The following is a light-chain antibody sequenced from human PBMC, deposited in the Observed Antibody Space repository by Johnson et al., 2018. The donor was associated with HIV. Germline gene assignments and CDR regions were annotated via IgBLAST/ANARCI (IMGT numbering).Light chain of an antibody. CDR2: ENN. CDR1: SSNIANNY. CDR3: GTWDTSLSVYV. Sequence: QSVLTQPPSVSAAPGHQVTISCSGSSSNIANNYVSWYQQFPGTAPKLLIYENNKRPSGISDRFSGSKSGTSATLGITGLQTGDEADFYCGTWDTSLSVYVSEPGTKAPV. J-gene: IGLJ1*01. V-gene: IGLV1-51*02.